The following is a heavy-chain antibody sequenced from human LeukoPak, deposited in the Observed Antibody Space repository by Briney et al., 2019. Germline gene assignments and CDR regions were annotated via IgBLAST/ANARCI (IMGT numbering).Heavy chain of an antibody. J-gene: IGHJ4*02. D-gene: IGHD6-19*01. V-gene: IGHV3-23*01. Sequence: GGSLRLSCAASGFIFSNYAMSWVRQVPGRGLEWVSTISSRGDNTYVADSVKGRFTISRDNSKNSLYLQMNTVRAEDTAVYYCVKGPRPDITVAHTVENWGQGTLVTVSS. CDR1: GFIFSNYA. CDR2: ISSRGDNT. CDR3: VKGPRPDITVAHTVEN.